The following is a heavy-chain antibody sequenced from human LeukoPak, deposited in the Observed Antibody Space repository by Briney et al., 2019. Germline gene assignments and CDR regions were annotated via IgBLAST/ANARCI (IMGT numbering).Heavy chain of an antibody. D-gene: IGHD1-26*01. CDR3: AKSPSLVGASNIDY. CDR1: GFTVSSNY. Sequence: GGSLRLSCAASGFTVSSNYMSWVRQAPGRGLEWVSALNGGGGSTYYADSVKGRFTISRDNSKNTLYLQMNSLRAEDTAVYYCAKSPSLVGASNIDYWGQGTLVTVSS. J-gene: IGHJ4*02. CDR2: LNGGGGST. V-gene: IGHV3-23*01.